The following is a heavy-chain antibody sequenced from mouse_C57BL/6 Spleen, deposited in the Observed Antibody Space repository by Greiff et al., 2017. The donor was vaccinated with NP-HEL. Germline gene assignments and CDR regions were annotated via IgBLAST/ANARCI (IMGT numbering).Heavy chain of an antibody. Sequence: VQLKESGPGLVAPSQSLSITCTVSGFSLTSYGVHWVRQPPGKGLEWLVVIWSDGSTTYNSALKSRLSISKDNSKSQVFLKMNSLQTDDTAMYYCARQGDGSYYYAMDYWGQGTSVTVSS. CDR2: IWSDGST. CDR1: GFSLTSYG. J-gene: IGHJ4*01. D-gene: IGHD2-3*01. CDR3: ARQGDGSYYYAMDY. V-gene: IGHV2-6-1*01.